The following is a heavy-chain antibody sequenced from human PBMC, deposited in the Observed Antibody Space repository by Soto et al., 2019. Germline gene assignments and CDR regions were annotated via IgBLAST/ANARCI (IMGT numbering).Heavy chain of an antibody. CDR2: IFYSGGT. V-gene: IGHV4-59*01. J-gene: IGHJ4*02. Sequence: SETLSLTCTVSGDSISTYYWSWIRQPPGKGLQWIGYIFYSGGTAYNPSLKSRVTISLDMSKKQISLKLTSVTTADTATYFCARLQLVQKVIDYWGQGTLVTVSS. CDR1: GDSISTYY. D-gene: IGHD1-1*01. CDR3: ARLQLVQKVIDY.